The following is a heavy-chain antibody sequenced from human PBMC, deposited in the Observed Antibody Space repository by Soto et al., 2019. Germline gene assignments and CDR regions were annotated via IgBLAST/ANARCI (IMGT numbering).Heavy chain of an antibody. Sequence: QVQLVQSGAEVKKPGSSVKVSCKASGGTFSSYTISWVRQAPGQGLEWMGRIIPILGIANYAQKFQGRVTITADKSTSTAYMELSSLRSEDTAVYYCARDSFKGIAAAQVYYYYYGMDVWGQGTMVTVSS. CDR2: IIPILGIA. V-gene: IGHV1-69*08. J-gene: IGHJ6*02. CDR3: ARDSFKGIAAAQVYYYYYGMDV. D-gene: IGHD6-13*01. CDR1: GGTFSSYT.